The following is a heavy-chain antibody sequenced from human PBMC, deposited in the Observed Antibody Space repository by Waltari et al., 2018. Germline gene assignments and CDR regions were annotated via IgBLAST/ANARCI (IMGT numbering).Heavy chain of an antibody. CDR3: ATVPHRSGYTPRETQYYLYMDV. J-gene: IGHJ6*04. CDR2: ISGSGSGT. CDR1: GLTFSTTA. D-gene: IGHD5-18*01. V-gene: IGHV3-23*01. Sequence: EVQLLESGGGLAEPGGSLRLSCAASGLTFSTTAITWVRPAPGKGLAWVSVISGSGSGTYYADSVKGRFFTSRDNSKNTVFLQMSGLSAADTAVYYCATVPHRSGYTPRETQYYLYMDVWGKGTAVTVSS.